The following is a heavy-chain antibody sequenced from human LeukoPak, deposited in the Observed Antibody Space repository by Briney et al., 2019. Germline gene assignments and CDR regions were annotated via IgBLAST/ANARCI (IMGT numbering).Heavy chain of an antibody. CDR2: IYSGGST. Sequence: PGGSLRLSCAASGVTVSDNYMSWVRQAPGKGLEWVSLIYSGGSTYYADSVKGRFTISRDNSKNTLYLQMNRLRAEDTAVYYCARETGSAVGSTDFDYWGQGTLVTVSS. V-gene: IGHV3-53*01. D-gene: IGHD4-17*01. CDR1: GVTVSDNY. J-gene: IGHJ4*02. CDR3: ARETGSAVGSTDFDY.